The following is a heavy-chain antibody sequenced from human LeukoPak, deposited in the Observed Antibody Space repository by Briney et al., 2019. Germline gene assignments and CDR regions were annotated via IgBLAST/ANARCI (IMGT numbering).Heavy chain of an antibody. CDR1: GYTFTSYG. Sequence: ASVKVSCKASGYTFTSYGISWVRQAPGQGLEWMGWISAYNGNTNYAQKLQGRVTMTTDTSTSTAYMELRSLRSDDTAVYYCARGGPQYYYDSSGYYPLYYFGYWGQGTLVTVSS. CDR2: ISAYNGNT. CDR3: ARGGPQYYYDSSGYYPLYYFGY. D-gene: IGHD3-22*01. V-gene: IGHV1-18*01. J-gene: IGHJ4*02.